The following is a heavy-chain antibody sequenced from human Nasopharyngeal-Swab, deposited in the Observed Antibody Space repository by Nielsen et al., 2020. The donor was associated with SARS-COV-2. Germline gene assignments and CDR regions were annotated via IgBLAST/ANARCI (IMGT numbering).Heavy chain of an antibody. CDR1: GYTSTSHD. Sequence: ASVQVSCKASGYTSTSHDINWVRQAPAQGLEWMGWMNPSTGDTAYEGKFQGRVTMTRDTSINTAYMELSSLRSEDTAVYFCASVPSYGSGTDYKESWGQGTLVTVSS. V-gene: IGHV1-8*01. CDR3: ASVPSYGSGTDYKES. J-gene: IGHJ5*02. CDR2: MNPSTGDT. D-gene: IGHD3-10*01.